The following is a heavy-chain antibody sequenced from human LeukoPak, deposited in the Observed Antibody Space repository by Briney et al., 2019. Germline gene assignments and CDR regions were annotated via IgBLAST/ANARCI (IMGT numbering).Heavy chain of an antibody. CDR3: ARDHHDVLTGYYSNYYNYYYMDV. V-gene: IGHV3-7*01. J-gene: IGHJ6*03. CDR2: IKEDGTEK. Sequence: GGSLRLSCVASGFTFNSYWMSWVRQAPGKGLEWVAHIKEDGTEKYYVDSVRGRFTLSRDNAENSLYLQMSSLRAEDTAVYYCARDHHDVLTGYYSNYYNYYYMDVWGKGTTVTVSS. CDR1: GFTFNSYW. D-gene: IGHD3-9*01.